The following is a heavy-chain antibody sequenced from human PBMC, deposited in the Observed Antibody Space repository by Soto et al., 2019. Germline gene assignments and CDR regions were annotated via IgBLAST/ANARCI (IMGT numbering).Heavy chain of an antibody. CDR1: GGSFSGYY. CDR2: INHSGST. CDR3: ARVPITMVQGPPNSYYYYYMDV. D-gene: IGHD3-10*01. V-gene: IGHV4-34*01. J-gene: IGHJ6*03. Sequence: QVQLQQWGAGLLKPSETLSLACAVYGGSFSGYYWSWIRQPPGKGLEWIGEINHSGSTNYNPSLKSRVTISVDTTKNQFSLKLSSVTAADTAVYYCARVPITMVQGPPNSYYYYYMDVWGKRTTVTVSS.